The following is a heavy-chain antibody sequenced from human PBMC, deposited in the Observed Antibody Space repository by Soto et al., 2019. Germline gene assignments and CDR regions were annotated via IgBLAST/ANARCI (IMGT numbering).Heavy chain of an antibody. D-gene: IGHD5-18*01. CDR3: ARDGPSAVCYGLGRRLYGMDV. CDR1: GGTFSSYA. V-gene: IGHV1-69*01. CDR2: IIPIFGTA. Sequence: QVQLVQSGAEVKKPGSSVKVSCKASGGTFSSYAISWVRQAPGQGLEWMGGIIPIFGTANYAQKFQGRVTITADESTSTAHMELSSLRSEDTAVYYCARDGPSAVCYGLGRRLYGMDVWGQGPTVTVSS. J-gene: IGHJ6*02.